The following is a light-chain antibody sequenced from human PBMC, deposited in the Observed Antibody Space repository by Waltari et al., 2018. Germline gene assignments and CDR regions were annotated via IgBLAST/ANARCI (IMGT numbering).Light chain of an antibody. CDR2: DDS. CDR1: IGGKS. V-gene: IGLV3-21*03. Sequence: SYVLTQPPSVSVAPGKTATTTRGGNIGGKSVHWYQRKAGQAPALVVYDDSDRPPGIPERFSGSTSGSMATLTISGVEAGDEADYFCQVYKRGGDHDYVFGTGTKVTVL. CDR3: QVYKRGGDHDYV. J-gene: IGLJ1*01.